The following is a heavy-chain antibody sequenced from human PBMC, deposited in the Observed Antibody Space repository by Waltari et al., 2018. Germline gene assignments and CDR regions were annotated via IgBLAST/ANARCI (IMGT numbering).Heavy chain of an antibody. J-gene: IGHJ6*02. V-gene: IGHV1-69*08. Sequence: QVQLVQSGAEVKKPGSSVKVSCKASGGTFSSYAISWVRQAPGQGLEWMGRIIPIFCTATYATKFQGRVTITADKSTSTAYMELSSRRSEDTAVYYCARDDPQSGDHYYYGMDVWGQGTTVTVSS. CDR2: IIPIFCTA. CDR1: GGTFSSYA. D-gene: IGHD2-21*02. CDR3: ARDDPQSGDHYYYGMDV.